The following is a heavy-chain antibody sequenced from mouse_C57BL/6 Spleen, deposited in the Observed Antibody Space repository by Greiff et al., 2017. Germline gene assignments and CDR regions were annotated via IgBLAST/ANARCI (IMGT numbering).Heavy chain of an antibody. J-gene: IGHJ1*03. CDR2: IYPGDGDT. V-gene: IGHV1-80*01. Sequence: VQLQQSGAELVKPGASVKISCKASGYAFSSYWMHWVKQRPGQGLEWIGQIYPGDGDTNYNGKFKGKATLTADKSSSTAYMQLSSLTSEDSAVYFGARFSDTVEGDWYCDVWGTGTTVTVSS. D-gene: IGHD1-1*01. CDR3: ARFSDTVEGDWYCDV. CDR1: GYAFSSYW.